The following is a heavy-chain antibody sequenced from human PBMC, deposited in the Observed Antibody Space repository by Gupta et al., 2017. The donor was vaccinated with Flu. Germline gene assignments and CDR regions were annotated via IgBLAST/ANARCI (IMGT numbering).Heavy chain of an antibody. Sequence: SYFWHWIRQPPVKGLEWIGYIYYNGNKDCNPSLRSRVTISVDTSKNQVSLRLNYVKDEDTAMYYCAREIDGGNYRPLDHWVQGTLVPVS. V-gene: IGHV4-59*01. J-gene: IGHJ4*02. CDR1: SYF. CDR3: AREIDGGNYRPLDH. D-gene: IGHD4-4*01. CDR2: IYYNGNK.